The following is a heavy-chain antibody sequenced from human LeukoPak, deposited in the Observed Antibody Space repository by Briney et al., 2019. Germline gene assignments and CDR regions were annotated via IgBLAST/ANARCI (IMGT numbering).Heavy chain of an antibody. D-gene: IGHD3-16*01. Sequence: QTGGSLRLSCAASGFTFRNYAMSWVRQAPGKGLEWVSGIGGSGGSTYYADSVKGRFPISRDNSKNTLYLQMTSLRAEDTAVYYCAREGPGGNAFDHWGQGTLVTVSS. CDR1: GFTFRNYA. J-gene: IGHJ4*02. CDR3: AREGPGGNAFDH. V-gene: IGHV3-23*01. CDR2: IGGSGGST.